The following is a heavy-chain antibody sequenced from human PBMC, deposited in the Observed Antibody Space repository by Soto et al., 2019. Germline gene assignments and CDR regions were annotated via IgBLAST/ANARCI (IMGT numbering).Heavy chain of an antibody. Sequence: QVQVVQSGVEVRRPGCSVKVSCKASGDTFKNCVISWVRQAPGQGLEWMGGIIPLFGTTDFAQRFQGRLTITTDESTTTAYMELSRLRSEDTATYYCAAELGFGKLSVVWGQGTTVIVPS. CDR3: AAELGFGKLSVV. D-gene: IGHD3-10*01. CDR1: GDTFKNCV. V-gene: IGHV1-69*01. J-gene: IGHJ6*02. CDR2: IIPLFGTT.